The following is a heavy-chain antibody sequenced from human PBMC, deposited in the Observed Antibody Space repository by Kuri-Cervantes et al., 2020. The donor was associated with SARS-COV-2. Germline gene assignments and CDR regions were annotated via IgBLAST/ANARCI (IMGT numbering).Heavy chain of an antibody. Sequence: GGSLRLSCAASGFTFSSYGMHWVRQAPGKGLEWVAVISYDGSNKYYADSVKGRFTISRDNSKNTLYLQTNNLRAEDTAVYYCAKGSIDEDYWGQGTLVTVSS. CDR3: AKGSIDEDY. CDR1: GFTFSSYG. CDR2: ISYDGSNK. V-gene: IGHV3-30*18. J-gene: IGHJ4*02. D-gene: IGHD3-22*01.